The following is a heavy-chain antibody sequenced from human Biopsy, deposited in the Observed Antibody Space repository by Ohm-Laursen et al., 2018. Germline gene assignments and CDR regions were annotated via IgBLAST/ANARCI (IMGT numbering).Heavy chain of an antibody. CDR3: ARFIVPSLHCSNGVCPIRWFDP. J-gene: IGHJ5*02. CDR1: GGTYSGYY. CDR2: VHHDGRA. V-gene: IGHV4-34*01. Sequence: GTLSLTCAVSGGTYSGYYWSWIRQPPGKGLEWIGEVHHDGRANYNPSLKSRVTISGDMSKKQFSLKLSGVTAADTAVYYCARFIVPSLHCSNGVCPIRWFDPWGQGTLVTVSS. D-gene: IGHD2-2*01.